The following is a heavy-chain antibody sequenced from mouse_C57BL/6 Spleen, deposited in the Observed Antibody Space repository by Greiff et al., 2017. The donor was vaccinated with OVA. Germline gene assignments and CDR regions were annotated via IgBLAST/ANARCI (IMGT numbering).Heavy chain of an antibody. CDR3: ARSAIVTTCDY. J-gene: IGHJ2*01. D-gene: IGHD2-5*01. V-gene: IGHV1-61*01. Sequence: VQLQQPGAELVRPGSSVKLSCKASGYTFTSYWMDWVKQRPGQGLEWIGNIYPSDSETHYNQKFKDKATLTVDKSSSTAYMQLSSLTSEDSAVYYCARSAIVTTCDYWGQGTTLTVSS. CDR2: IYPSDSET. CDR1: GYTFTSYW.